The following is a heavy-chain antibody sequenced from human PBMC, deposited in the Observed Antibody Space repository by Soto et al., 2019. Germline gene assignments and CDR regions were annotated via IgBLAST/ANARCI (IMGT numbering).Heavy chain of an antibody. Sequence: SETLSLTCTVSGGSISSSSYYWGWIRQPPGKRLEWIGSIYYSGSTYYNPSLKSRVTISVDTSKNQFSLKLSSVTAADTAVYYCARRCSGGSCYSGAFYYYYYMDVWGKGTTVTVSS. CDR3: ARRCSGGSCYSGAFYYYYYMDV. CDR2: IYYSGST. CDR1: GGSISSSSYY. J-gene: IGHJ6*03. D-gene: IGHD2-15*01. V-gene: IGHV4-39*01.